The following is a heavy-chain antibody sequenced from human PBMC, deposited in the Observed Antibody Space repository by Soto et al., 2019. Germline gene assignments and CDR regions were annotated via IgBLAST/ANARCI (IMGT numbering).Heavy chain of an antibody. CDR1: GFTFSSYS. V-gene: IGHV3-48*01. D-gene: IGHD2-15*01. Sequence: EVQLVESGGGLVQPGGSLRLSCAASGFTFSSYSMNWVRQAPGKGLEWVSYISSSSSTIYYADSVKGRFTISRDNAKNSLYLQMNSLRAEDTAVYDCARDLNSGLSDYWGQGTLVTVSS. J-gene: IGHJ4*02. CDR2: ISSSSSTI. CDR3: ARDLNSGLSDY.